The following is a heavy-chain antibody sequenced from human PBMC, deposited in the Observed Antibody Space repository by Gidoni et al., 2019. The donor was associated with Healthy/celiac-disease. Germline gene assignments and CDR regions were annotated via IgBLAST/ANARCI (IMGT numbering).Heavy chain of an antibody. CDR3: ARERFDPTTVVIDWFDP. CDR1: GGSISSGSYY. Sequence: QVQLQESGPGLVKPSPTLSLTCPVSGGSISSGSYYWRCIRHPAGKGLEWIGRIYTIGSTNYNPSHKSRVTISVDTSKNQFSLKLSSVTAADTAVYYCARERFDPTTVVIDWFDPWGQGTLVTVSS. V-gene: IGHV4-61*02. CDR2: IYTIGST. J-gene: IGHJ5*02. D-gene: IGHD4-17*01.